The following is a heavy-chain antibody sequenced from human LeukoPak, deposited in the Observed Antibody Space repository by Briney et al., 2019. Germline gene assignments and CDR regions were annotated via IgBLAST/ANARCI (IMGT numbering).Heavy chain of an antibody. D-gene: IGHD3-3*01. Sequence: PSETLSLTCTVSGGSISSGGYYWSWIRQPPGKGLEWIGYIYHSGSTYYNPSLKSRVTISVDRSKNQFSLKLSSVTAADTAVYYCARDRTPQSYDFWSGYRVNAFDIWGQGTMVTVSS. CDR1: GGSISSGGYY. CDR3: ARDRTPQSYDFWSGYRVNAFDI. V-gene: IGHV4-30-2*01. J-gene: IGHJ3*02. CDR2: IYHSGST.